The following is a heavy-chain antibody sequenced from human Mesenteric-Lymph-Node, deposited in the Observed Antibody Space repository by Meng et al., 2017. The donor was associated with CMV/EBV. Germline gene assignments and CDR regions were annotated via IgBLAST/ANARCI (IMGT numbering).Heavy chain of an antibody. D-gene: IGHD3-3*01. Sequence: SETLSLTCTVSGGSISSSSYYWGWIRQPPGKGLEWIGSIYYSGSTYYNPSLKSRVTISVDTSKNQFSLKLSSVTAAATAVYYCSLAKSYDFWSCGSYNNYWGQGTLVTVSS. V-gene: IGHV4-39*01. CDR3: SLAKSYDFWSCGSYNNY. J-gene: IGHJ4*02. CDR2: IYYSGST. CDR1: GGSISSSSYY.